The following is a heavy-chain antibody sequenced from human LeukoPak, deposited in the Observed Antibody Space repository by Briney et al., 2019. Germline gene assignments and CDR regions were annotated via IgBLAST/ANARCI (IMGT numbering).Heavy chain of an antibody. CDR3: ARGSIAAAGPL. V-gene: IGHV3-30*03. Sequence: PGGSLRLSCAASGFTFSSHAMHWVRQAPGKGLEWVAVISTDGRDKHHAESVKGRFTISRDNSKNTLYLQMNSLRAEDTAVYYCARGSIAAAGPLWGQGTLVTVSS. CDR2: ISTDGRDK. J-gene: IGHJ4*02. D-gene: IGHD6-13*01. CDR1: GFTFSSHA.